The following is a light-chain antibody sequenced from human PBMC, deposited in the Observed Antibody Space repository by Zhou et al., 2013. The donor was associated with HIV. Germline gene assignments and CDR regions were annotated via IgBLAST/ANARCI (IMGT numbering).Light chain of an antibody. V-gene: IGKV3-20*01. CDR3: QQYGTSPYT. CDR1: QSVSSDF. Sequence: EIVLTQSPDTLSLSPGERATLSCRASQSVSSDFLAWYQQKFGQAPRLLIYGASTRATGIPDRFSGSGSGTDFSLTISRLDPEDFAVYYCQQYGTSPYTFGQGTKLAI. CDR2: GAS. J-gene: IGKJ2*01.